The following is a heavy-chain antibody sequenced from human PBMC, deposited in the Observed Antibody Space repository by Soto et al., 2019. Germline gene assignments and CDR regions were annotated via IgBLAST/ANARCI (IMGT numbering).Heavy chain of an antibody. CDR2: ILPNFGTA. CDR1: GGTFISYA. V-gene: IGHV1-69*13. Sequence: SVKVSCQASGGTFISYAFGWVRQAPGQGLEWMGGILPNFGTANYAQKFQGRVTITADESTSTAYMELSRLRSENTAVYYCARDSVSTPPCYGSGPRLGDYYYGRDVWGKGTTVTAPQ. D-gene: IGHD3-10*01. J-gene: IGHJ6*04. CDR3: ARDSVSTPPCYGSGPRLGDYYYGRDV.